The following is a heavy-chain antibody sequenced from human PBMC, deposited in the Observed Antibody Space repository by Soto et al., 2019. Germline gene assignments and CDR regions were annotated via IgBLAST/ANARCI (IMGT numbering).Heavy chain of an antibody. V-gene: IGHV3-23*01. CDR1: GFTFSSYA. D-gene: IGHD4-17*01. Sequence: EVQLLESGGGLVQPGGSLRLSCAASGFTFSSYAMSWVRQAPGKGLEWVSAISGSGGSTYYADSVKGRFTISRDNSKNTLYLQMNILRAENTAVYYCANPPYGDDSGGYFDYWGQGTLITVSS. J-gene: IGHJ4*02. CDR3: ANPPYGDDSGGYFDY. CDR2: ISGSGGST.